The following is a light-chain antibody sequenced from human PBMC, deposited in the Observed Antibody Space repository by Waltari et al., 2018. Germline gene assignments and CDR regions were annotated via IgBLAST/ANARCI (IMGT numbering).Light chain of an antibody. CDR3: CSYAGSSTPVV. CDR1: SRDVGGYHP. J-gene: IGLJ2*01. V-gene: IGLV2-23*02. CDR2: EVS. Sequence: QSALTQPAPVSGSPGQSPTLSCTGPSRDVGGYHPCSWYQQHPSKAPKPMIYEVSKRPSGVSNRFSGSKSGNTASLTISGLQAEDEADYYCCSYAGSSTPVVFGGGTKLTVL.